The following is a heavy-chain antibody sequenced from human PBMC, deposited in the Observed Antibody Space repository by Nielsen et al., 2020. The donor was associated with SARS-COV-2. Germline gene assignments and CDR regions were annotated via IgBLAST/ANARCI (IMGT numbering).Heavy chain of an antibody. D-gene: IGHD3-10*01. CDR1: GFTFSSYA. V-gene: IGHV3-23*01. Sequence: GESLKISCAASGFTFSSYAMSWVRQAPGKGLEWVSAISGSGSSTYYADSVKGRFTISRDNSKNTLYLQMNSLRAEDTAVYYCARVRGSYAFDIWGQGTMVTVSS. CDR2: ISGSGSST. CDR3: ARVRGSYAFDI. J-gene: IGHJ3*02.